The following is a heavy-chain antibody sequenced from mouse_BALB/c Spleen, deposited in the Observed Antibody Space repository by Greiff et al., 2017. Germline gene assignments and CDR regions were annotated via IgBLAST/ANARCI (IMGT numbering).Heavy chain of an antibody. CDR2: ISSGGSYT. J-gene: IGHJ1*01. V-gene: IGHV5-9-3*01. Sequence: EVKVVESGGGLVKPGGSLKLSCAASGFTFSSYAMSWVRQTPEKRLEWVATISSGGSYTYYPDSVKGRFTISRDNAKNTLYLQMSSLRSEDTAMYYCARQEYDGYFDVWGAGTTVTVSS. CDR3: ARQEYDGYFDV. CDR1: GFTFSSYA. D-gene: IGHD2-14*01.